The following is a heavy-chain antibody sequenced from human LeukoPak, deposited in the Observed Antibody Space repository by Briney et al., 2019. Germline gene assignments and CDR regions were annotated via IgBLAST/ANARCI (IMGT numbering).Heavy chain of an antibody. Sequence: PRGSLRLSCAASGFTFDDYGMSWVRHAPGKGLEWVSGINWNGGSTGYADSVKGRFTISRDNAKNSLYLQMDSLRAEDTALYYCARDLGGSYDYVWGSFDYWGQGTLVTVSS. CDR1: GFTFDDYG. D-gene: IGHD3-16*01. J-gene: IGHJ4*02. CDR2: INWNGGST. V-gene: IGHV3-20*04. CDR3: ARDLGGSYDYVWGSFDY.